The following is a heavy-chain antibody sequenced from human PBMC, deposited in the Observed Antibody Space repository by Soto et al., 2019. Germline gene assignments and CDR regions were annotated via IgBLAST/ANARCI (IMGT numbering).Heavy chain of an antibody. D-gene: IGHD2-2*02. V-gene: IGHV3-23*01. J-gene: IGHJ5*02. CDR1: GFTFSDYA. Sequence: GGSLRLSCAASGFTFSDYAMTWVRQAPGKGLECVAAISGSGVSPCYADSVRGRFSISRDNSKNTLFLQMNSLRPEDTAVYFCAKAHRGNTYDWFDTWGQGTLVTVSS. CDR2: ISGSGVSP. CDR3: AKAHRGNTYDWFDT.